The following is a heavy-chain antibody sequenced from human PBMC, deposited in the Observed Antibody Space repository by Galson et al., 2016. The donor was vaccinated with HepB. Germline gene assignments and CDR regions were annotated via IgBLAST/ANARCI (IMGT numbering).Heavy chain of an antibody. CDR3: ARALYYYDTSGYHLDY. D-gene: IGHD3-22*01. V-gene: IGHV6-1*01. CDR2: TYYRSKWYN. Sequence: CAISGDSVSRSSVAWNWIRQSPSRGLEWLGRTYYRSKWYNDYGVSVKSRITNNADTSKNQFSLQLNSVTPEDTAVYYCARALYYYDTSGYHLDYWGQGTLVTVSS. J-gene: IGHJ4*02. CDR1: GDSVSRSSVA.